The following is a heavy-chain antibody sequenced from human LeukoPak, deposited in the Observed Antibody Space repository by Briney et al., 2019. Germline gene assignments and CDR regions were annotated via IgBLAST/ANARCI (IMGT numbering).Heavy chain of an antibody. D-gene: IGHD5-24*01. V-gene: IGHV4-4*02. Sequence: SETLSLTCTVSGDSINSLDLWSWVRQPPGKGLEWIGEMYLSGTTHSNPSVKSRVTISIDKSKNQFFLNLSSVTAADTAVYYCARDGYNNRAFDIWGQGTMVTVSS. CDR2: MYLSGTT. CDR3: ARDGYNNRAFDI. CDR1: GDSINSLDL. J-gene: IGHJ3*02.